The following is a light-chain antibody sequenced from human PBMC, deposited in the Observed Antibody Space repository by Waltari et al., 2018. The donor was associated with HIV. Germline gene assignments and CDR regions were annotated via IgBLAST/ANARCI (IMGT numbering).Light chain of an antibody. Sequence: QSALTQPPSASGSPGQSVTISCTGTSRDVGGYNYVSWYQQHPGKAPKLIIYEVSKRPSGVPARFSGSKSGNTASLTVSGLQAEDEADYYCSSYAASLFVFGTGTKVTVL. CDR1: SRDVGGYNY. V-gene: IGLV2-8*01. CDR2: EVS. CDR3: SSYAASLFV. J-gene: IGLJ1*01.